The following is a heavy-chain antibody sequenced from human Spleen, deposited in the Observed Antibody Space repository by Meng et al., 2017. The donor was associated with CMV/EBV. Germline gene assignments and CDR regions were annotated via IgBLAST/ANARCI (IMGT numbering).Heavy chain of an antibody. J-gene: IGHJ4*02. CDR3: ARGRWLHDY. D-gene: IGHD5-24*01. CDR2: INPNSGGT. Sequence: QGQLGQSGAEVKKPGDSVKVSCKASRYTVTGYYMHWVRQAPGQGLEWMGWINPNSGGTNYAKKFQGRVTMTRDTSISTAYMELSRLRSDDTAVYYCARGRWLHDYWGQGTLVTVSS. CDR1: RYTVTGYY. V-gene: IGHV1-2*02.